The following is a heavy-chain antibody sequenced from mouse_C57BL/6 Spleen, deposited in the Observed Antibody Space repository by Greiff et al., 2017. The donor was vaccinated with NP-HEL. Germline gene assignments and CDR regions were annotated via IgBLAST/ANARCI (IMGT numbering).Heavy chain of an antibody. CDR2: IHPNSGST. V-gene: IGHV1-64*01. J-gene: IGHJ4*01. CDR1: GYTFTSYW. Sequence: VQLQQPGAELVKPGASVKLSCKASGYTFTSYWMHWVKQRPGQGLEWIGMIHPNSGSTNYNEKFKSKATLTADKSSSTAYMQLSSLTSEDSAVYYCACDPPYAMDYWGQGTSVTVSS. CDR3: ACDPPYAMDY.